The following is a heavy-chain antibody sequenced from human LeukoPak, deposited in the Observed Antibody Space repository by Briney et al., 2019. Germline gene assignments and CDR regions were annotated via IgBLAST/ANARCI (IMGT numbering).Heavy chain of an antibody. CDR3: ARARDGYTNNWFDP. Sequence: SETLSLTCTVSGGSISSYYWSWIRQPPGKGLEWIGYIYTSGSTNYNPSLKCRVTISVDTSKNQFSLKLSSVTAADTAVYYCARARDGYTNNWFDPWGQGTLVTVSS. V-gene: IGHV4-4*09. CDR2: IYTSGST. CDR1: GGSISSYY. D-gene: IGHD5-24*01. J-gene: IGHJ5*02.